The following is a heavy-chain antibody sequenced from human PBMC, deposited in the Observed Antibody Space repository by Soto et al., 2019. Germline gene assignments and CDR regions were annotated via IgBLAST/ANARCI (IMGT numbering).Heavy chain of an antibody. V-gene: IGHV5-51*01. CDR1: GYTFSDYW. Sequence: GESLNISCKGSGYTFSDYWIGWARQMRGKGLEWMGIIYPGDSDTRYSPSFQCQVTISADKSISTDYLQWSSLEASDTPMYYCARVPSGRNGYNQFEDWGQGTMVTVSS. D-gene: IGHD5-12*01. CDR2: IYPGDSDT. CDR3: ARVPSGRNGYNQFED. J-gene: IGHJ4*02.